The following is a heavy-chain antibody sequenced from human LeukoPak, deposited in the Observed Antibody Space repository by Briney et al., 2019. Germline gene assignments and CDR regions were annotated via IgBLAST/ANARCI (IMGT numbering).Heavy chain of an antibody. CDR1: GFTFNTYW. D-gene: IGHD3-10*01. CDR3: GRDNYGSVDY. Sequence: SGGSLRLSCAASGFTFNTYWMIWVRQVPGKELVYVSHMNADGSITNYADSVKGRFTISRDNAKNTLYLQMDSLRAEDTALYYCGRDNYGSVDYWGQGTLVTVSS. J-gene: IGHJ4*02. V-gene: IGHV3-74*01. CDR2: MNADGSIT.